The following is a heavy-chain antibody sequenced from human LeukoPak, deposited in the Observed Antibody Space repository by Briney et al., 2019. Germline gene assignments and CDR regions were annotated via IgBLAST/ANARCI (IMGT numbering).Heavy chain of an antibody. CDR1: GGSISSSSYY. CDR2: IYYSGST. CDR3: ARRGIAARPDY. Sequence: PSETLSLTCTVSGGSISSSSYYWGWIRQPPGKGLEWIGSIYYSGSTYYNPSLKSRVTISVDTSKNQFSLKPSSVTAADTAVYYCARRGIAARPDYWGQGTLVTVSS. D-gene: IGHD6-6*01. J-gene: IGHJ4*02. V-gene: IGHV4-39*01.